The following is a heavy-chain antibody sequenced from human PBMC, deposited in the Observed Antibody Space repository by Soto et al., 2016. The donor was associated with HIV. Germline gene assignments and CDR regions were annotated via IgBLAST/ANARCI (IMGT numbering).Heavy chain of an antibody. Sequence: EVQLLESGGGLVQPGGSLRLSCAASGFTFSSYAMSWVRQAPGKGLEWVSAISGSGGSTYYADSVKGRFTISRDNSKNTLYLQMNSLRAEDTAVYYCAKDRLWFGERRAEGRYNWFDPWGQGTLVTVSS. D-gene: IGHD3-10*01. CDR1: GFTFSSYA. CDR2: ISGSGGST. CDR3: AKDRLWFGERRAEGRYNWFDP. J-gene: IGHJ5*02. V-gene: IGHV3-23*01.